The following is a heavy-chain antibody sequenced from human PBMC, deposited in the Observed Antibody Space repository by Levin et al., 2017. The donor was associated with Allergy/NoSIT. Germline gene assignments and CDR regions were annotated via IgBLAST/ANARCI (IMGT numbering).Heavy chain of an antibody. D-gene: IGHD3-3*01. Sequence: GGSLRLSCAASGFTFSTFEMNWVRQAPGKGLEWVSYISSGGGTIHYADSVKGRFTISRDNAKKSLYLQMNTLRVEDTAVYYCAREGPIFGVLIMDVWGHGTTVTVS. CDR3: AREGPIFGVLIMDV. J-gene: IGHJ6*02. CDR2: ISSGGGTI. V-gene: IGHV3-48*03. CDR1: GFTFSTFE.